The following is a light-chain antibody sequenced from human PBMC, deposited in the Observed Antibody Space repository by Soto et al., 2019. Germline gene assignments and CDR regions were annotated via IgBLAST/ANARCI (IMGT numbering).Light chain of an antibody. J-gene: IGKJ1*01. CDR3: QQYGSSRWT. V-gene: IGKV3-20*01. CDR1: QSVSSTY. CDR2: AAS. Sequence: EIVLTQSPDTLSLFPGERATLSCRASQSVSSTYLAWYQQKPGQAPRPLISAASSRATGTPDRFSGSGSGTDFTPAISRLESEDCAVYYCQQYGSSRWTFGQGTKWIS.